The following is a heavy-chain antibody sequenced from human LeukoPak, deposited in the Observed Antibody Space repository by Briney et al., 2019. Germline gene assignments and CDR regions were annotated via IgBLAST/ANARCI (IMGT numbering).Heavy chain of an antibody. CDR2: INPNTGGT. CDR3: ARDNVLFEDVVVVPAAVDY. J-gene: IGHJ4*02. D-gene: IGHD2-2*01. V-gene: IGHV1-2*02. Sequence: ASVKVSCKASGYTFTGYYMHWVRQAPGQGLEWMGRINPNTGGTKYAQKFQGRVTVTRDTSITTAYMELTRLRSDDTAVYYCARDNVLFEDVVVVPAAVDYWGQGTLVTVSS. CDR1: GYTFTGYY.